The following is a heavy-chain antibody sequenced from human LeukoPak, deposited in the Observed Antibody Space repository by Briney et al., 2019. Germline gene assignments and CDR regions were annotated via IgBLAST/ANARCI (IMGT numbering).Heavy chain of an antibody. J-gene: IGHJ4*02. CDR1: GFTFSSYE. CDR2: ISSSGSTI. Sequence: GGSLRLSCAASGFTFSSYEMNWVRQAPGKGLEWVSYISSSGSTIYYADSVKGRFTISRDNAKNSLYLQMNSLRAEDTAVYYCARLYGSGTFSYWGQGTLVTVSS. CDR3: ARLYGSGTFSY. D-gene: IGHD3-10*01. V-gene: IGHV3-48*03.